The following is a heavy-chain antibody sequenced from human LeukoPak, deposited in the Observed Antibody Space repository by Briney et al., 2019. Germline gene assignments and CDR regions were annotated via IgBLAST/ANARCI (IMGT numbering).Heavy chain of an antibody. D-gene: IGHD2-15*01. Sequence: SETLSLTCTVSGGSISSYYWSWIRQPPGKGLEWIGYIYYSGSTNYNPSLKSRVTISVDTSKNQFSLKLSSVTAADTAVYYCARGLSYCIGGSCYSNWFDPWGQGTLVTVSS. V-gene: IGHV4-59*01. CDR3: ARGLSYCIGGSCYSNWFDP. CDR1: GGSISSYY. J-gene: IGHJ5*02. CDR2: IYYSGST.